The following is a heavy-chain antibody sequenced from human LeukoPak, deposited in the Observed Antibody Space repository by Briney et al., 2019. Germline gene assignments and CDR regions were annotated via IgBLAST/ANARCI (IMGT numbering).Heavy chain of an antibody. CDR1: GGSISNGGYY. V-gene: IGHV4-31*03. Sequence: PSETLSLTCTVSGGSISNGGYYWSWIRQHPGKGLEWIGYIYYSGSTYYNPSLKSRVTISVDTSKNQFSLKLSSVTAADTAVYYCARDDYSNGYYFDYWGQGTLVTVSS. CDR2: IYYSGST. CDR3: ARDDYSNGYYFDY. D-gene: IGHD4-11*01. J-gene: IGHJ4*02.